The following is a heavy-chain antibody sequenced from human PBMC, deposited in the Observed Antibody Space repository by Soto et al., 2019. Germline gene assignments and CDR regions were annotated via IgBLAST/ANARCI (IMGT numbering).Heavy chain of an antibody. CDR3: AREGGDDILTGLFAWYGMDV. D-gene: IGHD3-9*01. CDR1: GGSVSSGSYY. CDR2: IYYSGST. Sequence: SDTLSLTCTVSGGSVSSGSYYWSWIRQPPGKGLEWIGYIYYSGSTNYNPSLKSRVTISVDTSKNQFSLKLSSVTAADTAVYYCAREGGDDILTGLFAWYGMDVWGQGTTVTVSS. J-gene: IGHJ6*02. V-gene: IGHV4-61*01.